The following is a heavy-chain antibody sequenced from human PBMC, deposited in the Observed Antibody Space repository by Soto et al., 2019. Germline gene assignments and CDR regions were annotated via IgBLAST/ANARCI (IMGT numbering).Heavy chain of an antibody. J-gene: IGHJ4*02. Sequence: QVQLVQSGAEVKKPGASVKVSCKASGYTFTSYGISWVRQAPGQGLEWMGWINVYNGNTNYAQRLPGRVTKATDTLTSTAYLNLRSRRDDDTAMYFCARDTSRGEYDYWGQGTLVTVYS. CDR1: GYTFTSYG. CDR2: INVYNGNT. D-gene: IGHD3-10*01. V-gene: IGHV1-18*01. CDR3: ARDTSRGEYDY.